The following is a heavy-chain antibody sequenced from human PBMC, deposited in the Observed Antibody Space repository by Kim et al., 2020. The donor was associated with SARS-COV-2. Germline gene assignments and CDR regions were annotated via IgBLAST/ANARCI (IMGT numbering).Heavy chain of an antibody. Sequence: SVKVSCKASGGTFSSYAISWVRQAPGQGLEWMGGIIPIFGTANYAQKFQGRVTITADESTSTAYMELSSLRSEDTAVYYCARDYYDSSGYYQIFDYWGQGTLVTASS. CDR1: GGTFSSYA. V-gene: IGHV1-69*13. J-gene: IGHJ4*02. CDR2: IIPIFGTA. CDR3: ARDYYDSSGYYQIFDY. D-gene: IGHD3-22*01.